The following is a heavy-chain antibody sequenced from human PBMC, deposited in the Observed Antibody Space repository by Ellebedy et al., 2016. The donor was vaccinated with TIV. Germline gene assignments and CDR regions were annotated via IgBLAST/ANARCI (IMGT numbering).Heavy chain of an antibody. D-gene: IGHD6-13*01. CDR1: GGSISTYY. J-gene: IGHJ6*02. CDR3: AGGYSSSWSEGYYYYYYGMDV. V-gene: IGHV4-59*12. Sequence: MPSETLSLTCTVSGGSISTYYWSWIRQPPGKGLEWIGYIYYSGSTNYNPSLKSRVTMSVDTSKNQFSLKLSSVTAADTAVYYCAGGYSSSWSEGYYYYYYGMDVWGQGTTVTVSS. CDR2: IYYSGST.